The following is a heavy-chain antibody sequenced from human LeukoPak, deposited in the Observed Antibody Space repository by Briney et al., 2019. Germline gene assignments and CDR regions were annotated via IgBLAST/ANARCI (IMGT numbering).Heavy chain of an antibody. D-gene: IGHD5-18*01. CDR3: ARQDVDTAMVMDY. CDR2: INHSGST. J-gene: IGHJ4*02. CDR1: GESFSGYY. V-gene: IGHV4-34*01. Sequence: SETLSLTCAVYGESFSGYYWSWIRQPPGKGLEWIGEINHSGSTNYNPSLKSRVTISVDTSKNQFSLKLSSVTAADTAVYYCARQDVDTAMVMDYWGQGTLVTVSS.